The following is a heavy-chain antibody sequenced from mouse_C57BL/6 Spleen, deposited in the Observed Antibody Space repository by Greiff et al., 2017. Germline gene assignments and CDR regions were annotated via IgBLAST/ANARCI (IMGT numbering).Heavy chain of an antibody. V-gene: IGHV1-22*01. D-gene: IGHD2-12*01. Sequence: VQLQQSGPELVKPGASVKMSCKASGYTFTDYNMHWVKQSHGKSLEWIGNINPNNGGTSYNQKFKGKATLTVNKSSSTAYMELRRLTSEDSAVYYCARSAIYSFFAYWGQGTTLTVSS. CDR2: INPNNGGT. CDR3: ARSAIYSFFAY. CDR1: GYTFTDYN. J-gene: IGHJ2*01.